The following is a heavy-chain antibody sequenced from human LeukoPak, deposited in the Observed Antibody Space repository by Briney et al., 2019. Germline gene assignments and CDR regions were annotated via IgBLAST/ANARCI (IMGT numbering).Heavy chain of an antibody. V-gene: IGHV4-59*01. Sequence: PSETLSLTCTVSGGSISSYYWSWIRQPPGKGLEWIGYIYYSGSTNYNPSLKSRVTISVDTSKNQFSLTLSSVTAADPAVYYCAREDYDILTGLIDWGQGTLVTVSS. CDR3: AREDYDILTGLID. D-gene: IGHD3-9*01. CDR1: GGSISSYY. CDR2: IYYSGST. J-gene: IGHJ4*02.